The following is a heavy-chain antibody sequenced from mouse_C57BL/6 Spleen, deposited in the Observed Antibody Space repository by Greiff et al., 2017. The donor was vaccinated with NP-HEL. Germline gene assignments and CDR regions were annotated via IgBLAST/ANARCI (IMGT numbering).Heavy chain of an antibody. CDR3: ARDSYYYGSYWYFDV. D-gene: IGHD1-1*01. CDR2: ISYDGSN. Sequence: EVKVEESGPGLVKPSQSLSLTCSVTGYSITSGYYWNWIRKFPGNKPEWMGYISYDGSNNYNPPLKNRITYTRATSKNQFFLKLNSVSTEDTATSYCARDSYYYGSYWYFDVWGTGTTVTVSS. J-gene: IGHJ1*03. V-gene: IGHV3-6*01. CDR1: GYSITSGYY.